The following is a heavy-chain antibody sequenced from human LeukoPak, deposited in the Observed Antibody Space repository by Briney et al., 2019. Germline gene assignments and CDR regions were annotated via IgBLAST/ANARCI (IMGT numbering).Heavy chain of an antibody. Sequence: GGSLRLSCAASGFTFSSYEMNWVRQAPGKGLEWVPYISSSGSTVYYADSVKGRFTISRDNAKNSLYLQMNSLRAEDTAVYYCARAMVREVIVYYYYYMDVWGKGTTVTVSS. V-gene: IGHV3-48*03. CDR1: GFTFSSYE. CDR3: ARAMVREVIVYYYYYMDV. D-gene: IGHD3-10*01. J-gene: IGHJ6*03. CDR2: ISSSGSTV.